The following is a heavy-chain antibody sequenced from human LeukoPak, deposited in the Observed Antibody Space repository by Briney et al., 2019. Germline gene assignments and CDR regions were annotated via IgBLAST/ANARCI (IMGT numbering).Heavy chain of an antibody. CDR3: ARGSGSYFDY. Sequence: SETPSLTCTVSGGSISSYYWSWIRQPPGKGLEWIGYIYYSGSTNYNPSLKSRVTISVDTSKDQFSLKLSSVTAADTAVYYCARGSGSYFDYWGQGTLVTVSS. D-gene: IGHD3-10*01. CDR1: GGSISSYY. V-gene: IGHV4-59*01. J-gene: IGHJ4*02. CDR2: IYYSGST.